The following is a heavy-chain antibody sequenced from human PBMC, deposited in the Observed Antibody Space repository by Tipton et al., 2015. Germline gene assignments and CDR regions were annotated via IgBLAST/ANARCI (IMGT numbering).Heavy chain of an antibody. J-gene: IGHJ4*02. CDR2: MYYSGNT. V-gene: IGHV4-61*08. CDR1: GDSVSSGGYY. D-gene: IGHD1-14*01. CDR3: ARELQTYSSKNADIT. Sequence: TLSLTCNVSGDSVSSGGYYWSWVRQSPGKGLEWIGYMYYSGNTNYSPSLKSRVTISVDTSSNQFSLNLSSVTAADTAIYYCARELQTYSSKNADITRGQGILVTVSS.